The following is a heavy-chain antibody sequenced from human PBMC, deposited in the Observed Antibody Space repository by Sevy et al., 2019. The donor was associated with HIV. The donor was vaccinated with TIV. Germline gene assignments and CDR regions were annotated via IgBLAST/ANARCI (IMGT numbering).Heavy chain of an antibody. Sequence: GESLKISCAASGFTFSSYAMSWVRQAPGKGLEWVSAISGSGGSTYYADSVKGRFTISRDNSKNTLYLQMNSLRAEDTAVYYCAKVNDFWSYNWFDPWGQGTLVTVSS. V-gene: IGHV3-23*01. CDR2: ISGSGGST. CDR3: AKVNDFWSYNWFDP. J-gene: IGHJ5*02. D-gene: IGHD3-3*01. CDR1: GFTFSSYA.